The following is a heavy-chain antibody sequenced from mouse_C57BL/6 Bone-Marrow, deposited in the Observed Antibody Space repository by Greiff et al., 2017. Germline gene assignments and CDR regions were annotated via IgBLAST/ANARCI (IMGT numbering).Heavy chain of an antibody. CDR1: GFTFSSYA. J-gene: IGHJ4*01. Sequence: EVKVVESGGGLVKPGGSLKLSCAASGFTFSSYAMSWVRQTPEKRLEWVATISDGGSYTYYPDNVKGRFTISRDNAKNNLYLQMSHLKSEDTAMYYCARKQVYYAMDYWGQGTSVTVSS. V-gene: IGHV5-4*03. CDR2: ISDGGSYT. CDR3: ARKQVYYAMDY.